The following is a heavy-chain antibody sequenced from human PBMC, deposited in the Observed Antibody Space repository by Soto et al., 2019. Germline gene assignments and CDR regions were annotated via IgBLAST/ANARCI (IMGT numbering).Heavy chain of an antibody. J-gene: IGHJ4*02. CDR3: AKDWDGTGTTGPVDY. CDR2: ISYDGSNK. V-gene: IGHV3-30*18. CDR1: GFTFSSYG. Sequence: GGSLRLSCAASGFTFSSYGMHWVRQAPGKGLEWVAVISYDGSNKYYADSVKGRFTISRDNSKNTLYLQMNSLRAEDTAVYYCAKDWDGTGTTGPVDYWGQGTLVTVSS. D-gene: IGHD1-1*01.